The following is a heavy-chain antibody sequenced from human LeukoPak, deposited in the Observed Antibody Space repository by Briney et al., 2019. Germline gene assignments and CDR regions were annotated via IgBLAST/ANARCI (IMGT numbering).Heavy chain of an antibody. CDR3: ARGAGPPWFDP. J-gene: IGHJ5*02. CDR2: MSSNGIS. D-gene: IGHD6-19*01. Sequence: PSETLSLTCNVSDGSISSHNYFWSRIRQPAGKGLEWIGRMSSNGISTYNPSLKSRVTISIDTSRNQFSMNLNSVTAADTGVYYCARGAGPPWFDPWGQGTLVTVSS. CDR1: DGSISSHNYF. V-gene: IGHV4-61*02.